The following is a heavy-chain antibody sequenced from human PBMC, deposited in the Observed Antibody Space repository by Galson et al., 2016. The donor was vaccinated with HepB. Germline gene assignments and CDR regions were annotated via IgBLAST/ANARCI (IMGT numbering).Heavy chain of an antibody. Sequence: SLRLSCAASGFTFRNYGMTWVRQAPGKGLEVVSSISRSGDSTDYADSAKGRFTISRDNSKNTLSLQMNSLTAGDTAIYYCVQGSTAPAVWGKGTTVTVSS. CDR3: VQGSTAPAV. CDR2: ISRSGDST. CDR1: GFTFRNYG. J-gene: IGHJ6*04. D-gene: IGHD2-2*01. V-gene: IGHV3-23*01.